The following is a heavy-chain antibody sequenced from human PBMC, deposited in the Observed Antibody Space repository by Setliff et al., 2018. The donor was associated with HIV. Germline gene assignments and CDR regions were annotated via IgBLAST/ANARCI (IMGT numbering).Heavy chain of an antibody. Sequence: PTLVNPTQTLTLTCTFSGFSLSTSGMCVSWIRQPPGKALEWLARIDWDDDKYYSTSLKTRLTISKDTSKNQVVLTMTNMDPVDTATYYCARIHSSADYYYMDVWGKGTTVTV. J-gene: IGHJ6*03. V-gene: IGHV2-70*11. D-gene: IGHD6-19*01. CDR3: ARIHSSADYYYMDV. CDR2: IDWDDDK. CDR1: GFSLSTSGMC.